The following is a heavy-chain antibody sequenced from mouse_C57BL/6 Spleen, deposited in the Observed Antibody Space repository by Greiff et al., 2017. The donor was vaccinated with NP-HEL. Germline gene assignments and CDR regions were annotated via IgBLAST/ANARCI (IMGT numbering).Heavy chain of an antibody. V-gene: IGHV7-3*01. D-gene: IGHD4-1*01. CDR2: IRNKANGYTT. Sequence: EVKLVESGGGLVQPGGSLSLSCAASGSTFTDYYMSWVRQPPGMALEWLGFIRNKANGYTTEYSASLRGRFTICRDDSQSILYLRMNALRAEDSATYYCRSLLTWDGFMDCWGQGASVTVAS. CDR1: GSTFTDYY. J-gene: IGHJ4*01. CDR3: RSLLTWDGFMDC.